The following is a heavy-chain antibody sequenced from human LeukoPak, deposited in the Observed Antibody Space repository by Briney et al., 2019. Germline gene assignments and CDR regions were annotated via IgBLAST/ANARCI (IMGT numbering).Heavy chain of an antibody. D-gene: IGHD7-27*01. J-gene: IGHJ4*02. V-gene: IGHV3-30*18. CDR2: ISYDGSNK. CDR3: AKALGFDY. CDR1: GFTFSIYG. Sequence: GRSLRLSCAASGFTFSIYGMHWVRQAPGKGLEWVAVISYDGSNKYYADSVKGRFTISRDNSKNTLYLQMNSLRAEDTAVYYCAKALGFDYWGQGTLVTVSS.